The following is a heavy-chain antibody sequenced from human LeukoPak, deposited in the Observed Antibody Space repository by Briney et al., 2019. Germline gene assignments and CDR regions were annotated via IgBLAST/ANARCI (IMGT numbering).Heavy chain of an antibody. Sequence: SETLSLTCTVSGDSFSYFYWSWIRQPPGKGLEWIGYIYNSGSTNYNPSLKNRVTISLDTSKNQFSLKLSSVTAADTAVYYCARGVVAAAGRTFDFWGQGTLVTVSS. CDR1: GDSFSYFY. D-gene: IGHD6-13*01. J-gene: IGHJ4*02. V-gene: IGHV4-59*01. CDR3: ARGVVAAAGRTFDF. CDR2: IYNSGST.